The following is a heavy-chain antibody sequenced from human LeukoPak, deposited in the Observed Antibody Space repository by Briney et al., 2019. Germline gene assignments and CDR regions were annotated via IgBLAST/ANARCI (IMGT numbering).Heavy chain of an antibody. CDR3: AREKGIAVAGTYFDY. D-gene: IGHD6-19*01. CDR1: GFTFSSYW. J-gene: IGHJ4*02. CDR2: IKQDGSEK. V-gene: IGHV3-7*01. Sequence: GGSLRLSCAASGFTFSSYWMSWVRQAPGKGLEWVANIKQDGSEKYYVDSVKGRFTISRDNAKNSLYLQMNSLRAEDTAVYYCAREKGIAVAGTYFDYWGQGALVTVSS.